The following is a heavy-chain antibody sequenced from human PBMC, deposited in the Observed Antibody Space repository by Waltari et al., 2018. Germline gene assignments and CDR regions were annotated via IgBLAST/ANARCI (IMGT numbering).Heavy chain of an antibody. CDR2: IYHSGST. Sequence: QVQLQESGPGLVKPSETLSLTCAVSGYSISSGYYWGWIRQPPGKGLEWIGSIYHSGSTYYNPSLKSRVTISVDTSKNQFSLKLSSVTAADTAVYYCARPRSYYYGSGSYYNYYFDYWGQGTLVTVSS. D-gene: IGHD3-10*01. CDR3: ARPRSYYYGSGSYYNYYFDY. V-gene: IGHV4-38-2*01. J-gene: IGHJ4*02. CDR1: GYSISSGYY.